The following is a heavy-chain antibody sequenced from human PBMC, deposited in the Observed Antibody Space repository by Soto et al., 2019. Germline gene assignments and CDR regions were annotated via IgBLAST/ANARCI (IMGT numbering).Heavy chain of an antibody. J-gene: IGHJ4*02. V-gene: IGHV1-69*08. CDR3: VRDDCSGGSCYSTGDY. D-gene: IGHD2-15*01. CDR1: GGTFSSYT. CDR2: IIPILGIA. Sequence: QVQLVQSGAEVKKPGSSVKVSCKASGGTFSSYTISWVRQAPGQGLEWMGRIIPILGIANYAQKFQGRVTITADKSTSTAYMELSSLRSEDTAVYYCVRDDCSGGSCYSTGDYWGQGTLVTVSS.